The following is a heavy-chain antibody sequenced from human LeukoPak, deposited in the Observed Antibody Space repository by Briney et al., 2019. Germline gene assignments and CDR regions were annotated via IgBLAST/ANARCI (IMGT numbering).Heavy chain of an antibody. Sequence: SETLCLTCTVSGGSISSSSYYWGWIRQPPGKGLEWIGSIYYSGSTYYNPSLKSRVTISVDTSKNQFSLKLSSVTAADTAVYYCARIYYDSSGYLYPYFDYWGQGTLVTVSS. V-gene: IGHV4-39*01. D-gene: IGHD3-22*01. CDR1: GGSISSSSYY. J-gene: IGHJ4*02. CDR3: ARIYYDSSGYLYPYFDY. CDR2: IYYSGST.